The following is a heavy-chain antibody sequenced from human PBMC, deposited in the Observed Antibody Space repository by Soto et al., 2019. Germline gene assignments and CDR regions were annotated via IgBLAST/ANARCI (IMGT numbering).Heavy chain of an antibody. CDR3: ARPYDILTGNNWFDP. CDR2: IYYSGSN. V-gene: IGHV4-39*01. J-gene: IGHJ5*02. D-gene: IGHD3-9*01. Sequence: QLQLQESCPGLVKPSETLSLTCTVSGGSISSSSYYWGWIRQPPGKGLEWIGSIYYSGSNYYNPSLKSRVPISVDTYKNQFSLKLSSVTAADTAVYYCARPYDILTGNNWFDPWGKGTLDNVSS. CDR1: GGSISSSSYY.